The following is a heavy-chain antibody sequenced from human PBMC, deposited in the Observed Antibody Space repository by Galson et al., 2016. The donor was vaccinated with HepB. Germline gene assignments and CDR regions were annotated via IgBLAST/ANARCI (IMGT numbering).Heavy chain of an antibody. Sequence: ETLSLTCNVSGVSISGSNYYWGWIRQPPGRGLEWIGSFYYPGTTNYKPSLESRVAIYVPTSKNHLSLSLTSVTASDTAVYSCATGIVVAGKMYYHYMDVWGKGTSVTVSS. CDR1: GVSISGSNYY. CDR3: ATGIVVAGKMYYHYMDV. J-gene: IGHJ6*03. V-gene: IGHV4-39*02. CDR2: FYYPGTT. D-gene: IGHD6-19*01.